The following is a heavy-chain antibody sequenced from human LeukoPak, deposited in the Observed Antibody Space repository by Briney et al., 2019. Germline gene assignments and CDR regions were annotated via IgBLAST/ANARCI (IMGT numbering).Heavy chain of an antibody. D-gene: IGHD4-23*01. CDR3: TCDYGGSPVSFY. CDR2: VGSKAYGGTT. Sequence: PGRSLRLSCTASGFTFGDYALNWVRQAPGKGLEWVGFVGSKAYGGTTEYAASVKGRFTISRDDSKSIAYLQMTSLETEDTAVYYCTCDYGGSPVSFYWGQGTLVTVSS. J-gene: IGHJ4*02. V-gene: IGHV3-49*04. CDR1: GFTFGDYA.